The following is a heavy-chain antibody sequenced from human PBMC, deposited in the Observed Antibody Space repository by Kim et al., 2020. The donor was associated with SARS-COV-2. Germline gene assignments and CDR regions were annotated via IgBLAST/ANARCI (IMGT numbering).Heavy chain of an antibody. D-gene: IGHD3-10*01. J-gene: IGHJ4*02. CDR1: GFTFRDYG. CDR2: VSTDGTFQ. V-gene: IGHV3-30*18. CDR3: GNKGTRRQASNRDY. Sequence: GGSLRLSCAASGFTFRDYGMLWVRQAPGKGLECVSVVSTDGTFQYYADSVRGRFTISRDNSRNTLYLQMNILRVDDTPVYYCGNKGTRRQASNRDYWGQ.